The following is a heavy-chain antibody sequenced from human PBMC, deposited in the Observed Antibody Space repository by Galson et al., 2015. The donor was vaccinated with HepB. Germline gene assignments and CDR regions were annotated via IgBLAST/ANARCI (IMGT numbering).Heavy chain of an antibody. CDR2: IYPGDSDT. D-gene: IGHD6-19*01. Sequence: QSGAEVKKPGESLKISCKGSGYSFTSYWIGWVRQMPGKGLEWMGIIYPGDSDTRYSPSFQGQVTISADKSISTAYLQWSSLKASDTAMYYCARRGSGWTDYYYYYGMDVWGQGTTVTVSS. V-gene: IGHV5-51*01. CDR1: GYSFTSYW. CDR3: ARRGSGWTDYYYYYGMDV. J-gene: IGHJ6*02.